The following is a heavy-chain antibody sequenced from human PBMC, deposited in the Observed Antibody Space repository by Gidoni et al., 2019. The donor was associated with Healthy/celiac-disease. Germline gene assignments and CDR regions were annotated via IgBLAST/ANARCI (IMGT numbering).Heavy chain of an antibody. Sequence: EVQLVESGGGLVQPGRSLRLSCAASGFTFDDYAMHWVRQAPGKGLEWVSGISWNSGSIGYADSVKGRFTISRDNAKNSLYLQMNSLRAEDTALYYCAKEVGDDFWSGYWYFDLWGRGTLVTVSS. CDR1: GFTFDDYA. D-gene: IGHD3-3*01. CDR2: ISWNSGSI. CDR3: AKEVGDDFWSGYWYFDL. V-gene: IGHV3-9*01. J-gene: IGHJ2*01.